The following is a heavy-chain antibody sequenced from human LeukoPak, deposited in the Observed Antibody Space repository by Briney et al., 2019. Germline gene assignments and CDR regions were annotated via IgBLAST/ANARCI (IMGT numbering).Heavy chain of an antibody. CDR1: GFNFGIYG. CDR3: ASKTIAAAGNFY. V-gene: IGHV3-33*01. Sequence: GGSLRLSCTASGFNFGIYGMHWVRQAPGKGLEWVAVMWDDGTNEYYVESVKGRFTISRDNGKRTLYLQMNSLRAEDTAVYYCASKTIAAAGNFYWGQGTLVTVSS. D-gene: IGHD6-13*01. J-gene: IGHJ4*02. CDR2: MWDDGTNE.